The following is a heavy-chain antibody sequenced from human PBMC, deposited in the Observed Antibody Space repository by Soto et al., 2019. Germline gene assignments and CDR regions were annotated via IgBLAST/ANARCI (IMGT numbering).Heavy chain of an antibody. Sequence: SETLSLTCTVSGGSISSGGYYWSWIRQHPGKGLEWIGYIYYSGSTYYNPSLKSRVTISVDTSKNQFSLKLSSVTAADTAVYYCARNFIVVTRRGFDPWRQGTLVTVPS. CDR1: GGSISSGGYY. CDR3: ARNFIVVTRRGFDP. J-gene: IGHJ5*02. CDR2: IYYSGST. D-gene: IGHD2-15*01. V-gene: IGHV4-31*03.